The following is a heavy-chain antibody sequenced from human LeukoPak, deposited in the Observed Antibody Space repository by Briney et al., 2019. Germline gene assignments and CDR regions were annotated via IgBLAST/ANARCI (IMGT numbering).Heavy chain of an antibody. J-gene: IGHJ4*02. Sequence: GGSLRLSCAASGFTFSSYGMHWVRQAPGKGLEWVAHIKEDGSAQNYIDSVKGRFTISRDNAKNSLFLQMNSVRAEDTAIYYCARDLGWFHFDSWGQGTLVTVSS. CDR3: ARDLGWFHFDS. CDR1: GFTFSSYG. V-gene: IGHV3-7*01. CDR2: IKEDGSAQ. D-gene: IGHD2-15*01.